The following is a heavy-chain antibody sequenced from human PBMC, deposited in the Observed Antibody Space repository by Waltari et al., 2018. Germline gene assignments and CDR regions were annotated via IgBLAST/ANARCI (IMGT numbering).Heavy chain of an antibody. Sequence: WWSWFRQSPGKGREWIGQVPQRGGRTNYSPSFASRVIMSLDTSINQFSLKVLSAAAADTAVYYCARDRGRGLYLDSWGQGTLVTVSP. D-gene: IGHD2-15*01. V-gene: IGHV4-4*02. CDR1: W. CDR3: ARDRGRGLYLDS. J-gene: IGHJ4*02. CDR2: VPQRGGRT.